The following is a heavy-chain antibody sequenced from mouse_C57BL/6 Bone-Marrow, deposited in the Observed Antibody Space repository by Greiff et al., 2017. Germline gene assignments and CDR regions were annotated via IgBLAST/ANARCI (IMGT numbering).Heavy chain of an antibody. Sequence: EVHLVESGGGLVKPGGSLKLSCAASGFTFSSYAMSWVRQTPEKRLEWVATISDGGSYTYYPDNLKGRFTISRDNAKNNLYLQMSHLKSEDTAMYDCSRERSCFFDYWGQGTTLTVSS. J-gene: IGHJ2*01. CDR1: GFTFSSYA. D-gene: IGHD3-3*01. V-gene: IGHV5-4*01. CDR2: ISDGGSYT. CDR3: SRERSCFFDY.